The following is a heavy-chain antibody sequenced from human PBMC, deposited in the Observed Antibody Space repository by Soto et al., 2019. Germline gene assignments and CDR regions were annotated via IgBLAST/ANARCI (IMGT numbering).Heavy chain of an antibody. CDR1: GGSFSGYY. CDR2: INHSGST. V-gene: IGHV4-34*01. Sequence: SETLSLTCAVYGGSFSGYYWSWIRQPPGKGLEWIGEINHSGSTNYNPSLKSRVTISLDTSKNQFSLKLSSVTATDTGVYYCATTPGLSPAGSFDWWGQGILVTVSS. CDR3: ATTPGLSPAGSFDW. J-gene: IGHJ4*02. D-gene: IGHD6-13*01.